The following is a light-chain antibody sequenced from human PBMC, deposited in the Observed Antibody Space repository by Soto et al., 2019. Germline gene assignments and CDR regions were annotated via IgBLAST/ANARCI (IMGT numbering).Light chain of an antibody. CDR1: QSVFNNH. CDR3: QQYGSSPTP. V-gene: IGKV3-20*01. J-gene: IGKJ1*01. CDR2: GAS. Sequence: EIVLTQSPGTLSLSPGERATVSCRASQSVFNNHIGWYQQKPGQAPRRLIFGASFRATGIPDRFSGSGSGTDFTLTISRXEPEDFAVYYCQQYGSSPTPFAQGTMVDIK.